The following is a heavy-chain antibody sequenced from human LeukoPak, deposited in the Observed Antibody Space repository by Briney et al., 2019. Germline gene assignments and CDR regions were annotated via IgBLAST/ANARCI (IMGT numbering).Heavy chain of an antibody. CDR2: IIPIFGTA. J-gene: IGHJ4*02. CDR1: GGTFSSYA. V-gene: IGHV1-69*01. Sequence: SVKVSCKASGGTFSSYAISWVRQAPGQGLEWMGGIIPIFGTANYAQKFQGRVTITADESTSTAYMELSSLRSKDTAVDDCARGGLSDSNGYQDIHFGYRGQGTLVTFSS. CDR3: ARGGLSDSNGYQDIHFGY. D-gene: IGHD3-22*01.